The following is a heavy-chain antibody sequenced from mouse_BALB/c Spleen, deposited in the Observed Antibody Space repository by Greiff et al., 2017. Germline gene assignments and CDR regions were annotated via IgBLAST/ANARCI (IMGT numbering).Heavy chain of an antibody. Sequence: EVMLVESGGGLVQPGGSRKLSCAASGFTFSSFGMHWVRQAPEKGLEWVAYISSGSSTIYYADTVQGRFTISRDNPKHTLFLQMTSLRSEDTAMYYCARYYGSSGAMDYWGQGTSVTVSS. CDR2: ISSGSSTI. J-gene: IGHJ4*01. D-gene: IGHD1-1*01. CDR1: GFTFSSFG. CDR3: ARYYGSSGAMDY. V-gene: IGHV5-17*02.